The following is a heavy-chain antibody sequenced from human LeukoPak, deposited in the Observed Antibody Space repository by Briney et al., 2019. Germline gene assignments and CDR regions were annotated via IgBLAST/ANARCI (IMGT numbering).Heavy chain of an antibody. CDR3: DRVSAITGATDALDF. D-gene: IGHD1-20*01. CDR1: GFTFSDHF. CDR2: IRKKPNSYTT. Sequence: PGGSLRLSCAAYGFTFSDHFMDWVRQAPGKGLEWVGRIRKKPNSYTTEYAASVKGRFTFSRDDSKNSLYLQMNSLETEDTAVYYCDRVSAITGATDALDFWGQGTMVTVSS. J-gene: IGHJ3*01. V-gene: IGHV3-72*01.